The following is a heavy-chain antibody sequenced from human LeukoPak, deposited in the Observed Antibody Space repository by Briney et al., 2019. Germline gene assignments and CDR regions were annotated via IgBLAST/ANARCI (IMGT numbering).Heavy chain of an antibody. J-gene: IGHJ4*02. D-gene: IGHD6-19*01. CDR1: GFIFSSYL. Sequence: PGGPLRLSCAASGFIFSSYLMSWVRQAPGKGLEWVANIKQDGSEKYYVDSVKGRLTISRDNAKNSLYLQMNSLRAEDTAVYYCARDGSGSGWCPYFDYWGQGTLVTVSS. V-gene: IGHV3-7*03. CDR2: IKQDGSEK. CDR3: ARDGSGSGWCPYFDY.